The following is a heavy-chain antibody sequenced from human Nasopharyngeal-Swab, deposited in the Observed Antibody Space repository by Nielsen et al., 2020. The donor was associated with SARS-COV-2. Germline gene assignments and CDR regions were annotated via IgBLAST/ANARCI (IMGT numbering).Heavy chain of an antibody. CDR3: ARDVGTDVETVATTDSDGLDI. CDR1: GFSFSSYS. Sequence: GESLKISCAASGFSFSSYSINWVRQAPGKGLEWVSSINSGSNYIFYADSVEGRFTISRDNAKNSVYLQMNSLRAEDTAVYYCARDVGTDVETVATTDSDGLDIWGLGTMVTVSS. CDR2: INSGSNYI. V-gene: IGHV3-21*01. J-gene: IGHJ3*02. D-gene: IGHD5-12*01.